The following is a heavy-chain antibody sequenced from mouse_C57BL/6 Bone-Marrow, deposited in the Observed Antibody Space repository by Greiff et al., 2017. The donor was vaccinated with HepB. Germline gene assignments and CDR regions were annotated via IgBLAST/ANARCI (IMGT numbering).Heavy chain of an antibody. D-gene: IGHD2-4*01. V-gene: IGHV3-6*01. CDR3: ARDDYVFDY. CDR2: ISYDGSN. Sequence: VQLKESGPGLVKPSQSLSLTCSVTGYSITSGYYWNWIRQFPGNKLEWMGCISYDGSNNYNPSLKNRISITRDTSKNQFFLKLNSVTTEDTATYYCARDDYVFDYWGQGTTLTVSS. CDR1: GYSITSGYY. J-gene: IGHJ2*01.